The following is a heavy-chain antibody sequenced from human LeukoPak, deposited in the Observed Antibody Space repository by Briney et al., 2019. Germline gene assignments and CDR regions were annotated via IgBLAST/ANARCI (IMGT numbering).Heavy chain of an antibody. CDR1: GGSFSGYY. CDR2: INHSGST. D-gene: IGHD2-2*01. J-gene: IGHJ5*02. V-gene: IGHV4-34*01. CDR3: ARRGGYCSSTSCFNWFDP. Sequence: PSETLTLTCAVYGGSFSGYYWSWIRQPPGKGLEWIGEINHSGSTNYNPSLKSRVTISVDPSKNQFSLKLSSVTAADTAVYYCARRGGYCSSTSCFNWFDPWGQGTLVTVSS.